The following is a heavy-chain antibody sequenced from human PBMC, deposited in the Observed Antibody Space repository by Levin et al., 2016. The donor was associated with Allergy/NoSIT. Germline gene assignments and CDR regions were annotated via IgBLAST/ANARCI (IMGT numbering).Heavy chain of an antibody. CDR2: ISSSSSYI. V-gene: IGHV3-21*01. J-gene: IGHJ6*02. CDR3: ARDFLSSSWPNYYYYGMDV. CDR1: GFIFSNYK. Sequence: GESLKISCAASGFIFSNYKMNWVRQAPGKGLEWVSSISSSSSYIYYADSVKGRFTISRDNAKNSLYLQMNSLRAEDTAVYYCARDFLSSSWPNYYYYGMDVWGQGTTVTVSS. D-gene: IGHD6-13*01.